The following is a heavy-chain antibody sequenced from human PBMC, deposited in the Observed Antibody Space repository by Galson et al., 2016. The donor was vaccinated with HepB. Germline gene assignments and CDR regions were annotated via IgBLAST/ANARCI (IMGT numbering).Heavy chain of an antibody. Sequence: SLRLSCAASGFTFSSNAMNWVRQAPGKGLEWVSAISGIGDTTYYADSVKGRFTIARDNAKNTLYVQMSSLRAEDTAVYYCAKAPRGPDYNYYGMDVWAKGPRSPSP. J-gene: IGHJ6*02. CDR2: ISGIGDTT. D-gene: IGHD3-16*01. CDR1: GFTFSSNA. V-gene: IGHV3-23*01. CDR3: AKAPRGPDYNYYGMDV.